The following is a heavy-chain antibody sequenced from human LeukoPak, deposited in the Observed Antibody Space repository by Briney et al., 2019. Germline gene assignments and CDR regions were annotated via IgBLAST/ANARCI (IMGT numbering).Heavy chain of an antibody. Sequence: SVKVSCKASGGTFSSYAISWARQAPGQGLEWMGGIIPIFGTANYAQKFQGRVTITADESTSTAYMELSSLRSEDTAVYYCASPGGTYSSGWYGVAYGMDVWGQGTTVTVPS. D-gene: IGHD6-19*01. J-gene: IGHJ6*02. CDR1: GGTFSSYA. CDR2: IIPIFGTA. CDR3: ASPGGTYSSGWYGVAYGMDV. V-gene: IGHV1-69*13.